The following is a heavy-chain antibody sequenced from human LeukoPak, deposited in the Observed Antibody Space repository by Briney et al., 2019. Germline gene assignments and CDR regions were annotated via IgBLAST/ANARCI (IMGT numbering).Heavy chain of an antibody. V-gene: IGHV4-59*12. Sequence: SETLSLTCTVSGGSISSYYWSWIRQPPGKGLEWIGYIYYSGSTNYNPSLKSRVTISVDTSRNQFSLKLNSVTAADTAVYYCARPLAPSYSGSRRRGGIELPLGYWGQGTLVTVSS. D-gene: IGHD1-26*01. CDR1: GGSISSYY. CDR3: ARPLAPSYSGSRRRGGIELPLGY. CDR2: IYYSGST. J-gene: IGHJ4*02.